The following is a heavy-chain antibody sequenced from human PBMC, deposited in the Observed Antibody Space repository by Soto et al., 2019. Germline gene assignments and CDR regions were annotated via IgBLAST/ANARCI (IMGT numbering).Heavy chain of an antibody. CDR1: GYIFTSYY. V-gene: IGHV1-46*01. J-gene: IGHJ4*02. CDR3: ARPRPKGYSYAAH. D-gene: IGHD5-18*01. Sequence: QVQLVQSGAEVKKPGASVMLSCKPSGYIFTSYYIHWVRQAPGQGLEWMGIINPSGGGTTYAQKFQGRVTMTRETSTSTVYMELSSLRSEDTAVYYCARPRPKGYSYAAHWGQGTLVTVSS. CDR2: INPSGGGT.